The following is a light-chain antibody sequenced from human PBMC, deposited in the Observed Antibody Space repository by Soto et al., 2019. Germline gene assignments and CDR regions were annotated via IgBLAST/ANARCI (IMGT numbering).Light chain of an antibody. V-gene: IGLV7-46*01. CDR1: TGAVTTDHF. J-gene: IGLJ3*02. Sequence: QAVVTQEPSMTVSPGGTVTLTCGSSTGAVTTDHFPYWFQQKPGQAPRTLIYDTNNKYSWTPARFSGSLLGDKAALTLSGAQPEDEADYYCLLTYSGARVFGGGTQLTVL. CDR2: DTN. CDR3: LLTYSGARV.